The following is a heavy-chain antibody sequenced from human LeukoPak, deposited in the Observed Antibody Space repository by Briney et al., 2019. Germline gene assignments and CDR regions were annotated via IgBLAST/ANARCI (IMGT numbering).Heavy chain of an antibody. CDR1: GFTFDDYG. Sequence: AGGSLRLSCAASGFTFDDYGMSWVRQAPGKGLEWVSGINWNGGSTGYADSVKGRFTISRDNAKNSLYLQMNSLRAEDTALYYFSSVLDNLESYFDHWGQGTLVTVSS. CDR3: SSVLDNLESYFDH. CDR2: INWNGGST. V-gene: IGHV3-20*04. D-gene: IGHD3-9*01. J-gene: IGHJ4*02.